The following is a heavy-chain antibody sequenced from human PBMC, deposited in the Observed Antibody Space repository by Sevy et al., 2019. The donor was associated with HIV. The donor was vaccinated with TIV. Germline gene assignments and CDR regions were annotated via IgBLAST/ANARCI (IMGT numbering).Heavy chain of an antibody. CDR2: INQDGSKI. CDR1: GFTFTTYW. J-gene: IGHJ4*02. Sequence: GESLKISCAASGFTFTTYWMTWVRQAPGKGLEWVANINQDGSKINYVDSVKGRFIISRDNAKKSLYGQMNSLRADDTAVYYCARVGIFEKSESQYRFMDYWGQGTLVTVSS. V-gene: IGHV3-7*01. D-gene: IGHD6-6*01. CDR3: ARVGIFEKSESQYRFMDY.